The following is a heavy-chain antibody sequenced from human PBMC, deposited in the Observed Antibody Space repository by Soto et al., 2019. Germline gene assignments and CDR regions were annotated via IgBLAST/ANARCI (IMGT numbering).Heavy chain of an antibody. V-gene: IGHV1-8*01. Sequence: TCTFSGCSINTDYWSWIRQPPGKGLEWIGYISNSGNTAYAQKFQGRVTMTRNTSISTAYMELSSLRSEDTAVYYCARERTGPNYFDYWGQGTLVTVSS. CDR1: GCSINTDY. D-gene: IGHD1-7*01. CDR2: ISNSGNT. J-gene: IGHJ4*02. CDR3: ARERTGPNYFDY.